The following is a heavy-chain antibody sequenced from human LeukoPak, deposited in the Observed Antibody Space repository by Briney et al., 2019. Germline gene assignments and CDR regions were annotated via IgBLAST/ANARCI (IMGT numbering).Heavy chain of an antibody. CDR1: GYTFTRYD. V-gene: IGHV1-8*01. CDR3: ARATGIAAAGIVDAFDV. D-gene: IGHD6-25*01. CDR2: VNTKSGNT. Sequence: ASVKVSCKASGYTFTRYDINWVRQATGQGLEWLGWVNTKSGNTGSAQKFQGWVTMTRDTSISTAYMELSRLRSDDTAVYYCARATGIAAAGIVDAFDVWGQGTMVTVSS. J-gene: IGHJ3*01.